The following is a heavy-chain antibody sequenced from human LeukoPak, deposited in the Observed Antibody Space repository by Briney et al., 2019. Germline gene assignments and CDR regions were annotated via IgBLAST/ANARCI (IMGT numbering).Heavy chain of an antibody. CDR3: ARALAGTAELDV. Sequence: ASVKVSCKASGYTFTSYDIHWVRQATGQGLEWMGWMNPNNGNTGDAQKFQGRVIMTRDPSISTAYMELSSLRSEDTGVYFCARALAGTAELDVWGKGTTVTVSS. V-gene: IGHV1-8*01. J-gene: IGHJ6*04. D-gene: IGHD1-1*01. CDR2: MNPNNGNT. CDR1: GYTFTSYD.